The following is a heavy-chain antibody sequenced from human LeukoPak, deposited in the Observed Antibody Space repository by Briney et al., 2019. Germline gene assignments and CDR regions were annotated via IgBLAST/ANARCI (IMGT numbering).Heavy chain of an antibody. Sequence: PGGSLRLSCAASGFSFNSYPMHWVRQAPGKGLEGVAVISNDGNNKYYADSVKGRFTISRDNSNNTLSLQMNGLRVEDTAVYSCARPDDSESYRANQYWGRGTMVTV. CDR2: ISNDGNNK. CDR3: ARPDDSESYRANQY. V-gene: IGHV3-30*04. D-gene: IGHD3-10*01. J-gene: IGHJ1*01. CDR1: GFSFNSYP.